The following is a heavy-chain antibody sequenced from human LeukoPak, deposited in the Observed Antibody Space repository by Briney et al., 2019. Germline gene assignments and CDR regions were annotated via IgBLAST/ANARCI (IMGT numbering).Heavy chain of an antibody. V-gene: IGHV1-2*06. CDR2: INPNSGGT. J-gene: IGHJ4*02. CDR1: GYTFTGYY. Sequence: GASVKVSCKASGYTFTGYYMHWVRQAPGQGLEWMGRINPNSGGTNYAQKFQGRVTMTRDTSISTAYMELSRLRSDDTAVYYCARDDTMFRGDFDYWGQGTLVTVSS. CDR3: ARDDTMFRGDFDY. D-gene: IGHD3-10*01.